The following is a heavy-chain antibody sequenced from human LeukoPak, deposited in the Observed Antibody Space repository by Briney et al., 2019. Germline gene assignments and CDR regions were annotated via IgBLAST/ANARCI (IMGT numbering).Heavy chain of an antibody. CDR1: GFTFSTSW. CDR3: ARDTGIAASADQFDY. J-gene: IGHJ4*02. Sequence: GGSLRLSCAASGFTFSTSWMTWVRQAPGKGLEFVANIKHDGSEKYYVDSVQGRFTISRDNAKNSLYLQMNSLRAEDTAVYYCARDTGIAASADQFDYWGQGTLVTVSS. V-gene: IGHV3-7*01. CDR2: IKHDGSEK. D-gene: IGHD6-13*01.